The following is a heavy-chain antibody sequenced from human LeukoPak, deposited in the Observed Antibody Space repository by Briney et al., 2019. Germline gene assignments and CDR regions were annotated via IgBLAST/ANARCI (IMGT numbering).Heavy chain of an antibody. CDR2: IIPIFDRP. CDR1: GYTFTSYD. Sequence: AASVKVSCKASGYTFTSYDINWVRQAPGQGLEWMGGIIPIFDRPNYAQKFEGRVTITADKSTNTTYMEISSLTSDDTAVYYCARGPIIDIVVIPAAADYYHMDVWGKGTTVTVSS. CDR3: ARGPIIDIVVIPAAADYYHMDV. D-gene: IGHD2-2*01. V-gene: IGHV1-69*06. J-gene: IGHJ6*03.